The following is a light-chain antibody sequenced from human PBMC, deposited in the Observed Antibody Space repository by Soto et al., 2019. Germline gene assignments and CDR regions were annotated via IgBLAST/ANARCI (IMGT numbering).Light chain of an antibody. CDR3: SSYTSSSSYV. CDR1: SRDVGGYKY. CDR2: TVN. Sequence: QSSLTQPAPVSGSSGHSVPLSCTGTSRDVGGYKYVSWYQQHPGKAPKLLIYTVNNRPSGVSNRFSGSKSGNTASLTISGLQAEDEADYYCSSYTSSSSYVFGTGTKVTVL. V-gene: IGLV2-14*01. J-gene: IGLJ1*01.